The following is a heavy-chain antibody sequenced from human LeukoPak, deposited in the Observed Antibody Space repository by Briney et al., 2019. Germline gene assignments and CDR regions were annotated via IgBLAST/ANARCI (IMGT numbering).Heavy chain of an antibody. CDR3: ARDRWTFGTSSIWYFDL. CDR1: GGSIKNYY. V-gene: IGHV4-59*01. D-gene: IGHD3-16*01. Sequence: PSETLSLTCTVSGGSIKNYYWSWIRQPPGKGLEWIGFIYSSGTTSYNPSLKSRVTISVDTSKNQFSLKLASVTAADAAVYYCARDRWTFGTSSIWYFDLWGRGTPITVSS. CDR2: IYSSGTT. J-gene: IGHJ2*01.